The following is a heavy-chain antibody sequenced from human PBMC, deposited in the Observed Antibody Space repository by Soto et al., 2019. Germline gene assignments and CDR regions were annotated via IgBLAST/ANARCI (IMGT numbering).Heavy chain of an antibody. J-gene: IGHJ4*02. CDR1: EGTFNSYA. CDR3: ASGASRWYPYCFDS. Sequence: QAQVVQSGAEVRKPGSSVKLSCKASEGTFNSYAIAWVRQAPRQGLEWKGGIIPYYNTLNYAQKFQDRVTITADDSTNTVYMELSSLRSDDTAVYFCASGASRWYPYCFDSWAQGTLVTVSS. D-gene: IGHD6-13*01. V-gene: IGHV1-69*01. CDR2: IIPYYNTL.